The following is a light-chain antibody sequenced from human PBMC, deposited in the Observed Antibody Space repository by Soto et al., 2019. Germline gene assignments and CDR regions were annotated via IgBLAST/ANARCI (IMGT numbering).Light chain of an antibody. V-gene: IGLV1-51*01. CDR1: SSNLGAGY. J-gene: IGLJ1*01. Sequence: QSVLTQPPSMSGAPGQRVTMSCTGSSSNLGAGYDVHWYQRLPGAAPKLLIYDDDKRPSGIPDRFSGSKSGTSATLGITGFQTGDEADHYCGSWDSSLSAYVFGTGTKLTVL. CDR2: DDD. CDR3: GSWDSSLSAYV.